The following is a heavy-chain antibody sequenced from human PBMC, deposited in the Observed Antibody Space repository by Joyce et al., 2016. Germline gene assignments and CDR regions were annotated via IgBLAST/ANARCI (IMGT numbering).Heavy chain of an antibody. CDR3: ARSSYTNGIFDY. D-gene: IGHD2-8*01. Sequence: EVQLVESGGGLVKPGGSLRLSCAASGFTFSSYSMSWVRQGPGKVLEWVSSLSSSSSYIKYTDSVKGRFTISRDNAKNSLYLQMNSLRVEDTAVYYCARSSYTNGIFDYWGQGTLVTVSS. V-gene: IGHV3-21*01. CDR2: LSSSSSYI. CDR1: GFTFSSYS. J-gene: IGHJ4*02.